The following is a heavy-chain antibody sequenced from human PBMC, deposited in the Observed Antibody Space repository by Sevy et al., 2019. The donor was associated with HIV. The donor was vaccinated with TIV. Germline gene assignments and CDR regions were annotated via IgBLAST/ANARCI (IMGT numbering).Heavy chain of an antibody. D-gene: IGHD3-22*01. CDR1: GYTFTGYS. CDR2: INPNSGGT. V-gene: IGHV1-2*02. Sequence: ASVKVSCKASGYTFTGYSMHWVRQAPGQGLGWMGWINPNSGGTNYAQKFQGRVTMTRDTSINTAYMDMRNLRVDDTAVYFCARVWNSDYYDSSGPNWFDTWGQGTLVTVSS. CDR3: ARVWNSDYYDSSGPNWFDT. J-gene: IGHJ5*02.